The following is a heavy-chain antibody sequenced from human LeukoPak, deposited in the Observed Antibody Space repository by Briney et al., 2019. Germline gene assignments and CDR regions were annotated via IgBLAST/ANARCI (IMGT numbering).Heavy chain of an antibody. J-gene: IGHJ5*01. Sequence: GGSLRHSGAASGFTFSSYSKNWVRQAPGKGLEWVSSISSSSSYIYYAASVKGRVTISRANAKNLLYLQMNSLRAEDTAVYYCARAHDYENWFDPWGQGTLVTVSS. CDR1: GFTFSSYS. CDR3: ARAHDYENWFDP. D-gene: IGHD4-17*01. CDR2: ISSSSSYI. V-gene: IGHV3-21*01.